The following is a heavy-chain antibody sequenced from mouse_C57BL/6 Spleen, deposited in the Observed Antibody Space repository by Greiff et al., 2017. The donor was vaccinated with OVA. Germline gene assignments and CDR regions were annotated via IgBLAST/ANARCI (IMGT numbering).Heavy chain of an antibody. D-gene: IGHD2-5*01. CDR2: IYPGSGST. CDR1: GYTFTSYW. V-gene: IGHV1-55*01. Sequence: QVQLQQSGAELVKPGASVKMSCKASGYTFTSYWITWVKQRPGQGLEWIGDIYPGSGSTNYNEKLKSKATLTVDTSSSTAYMQLSSLTSEDSAVYYCARPVYYSNKGYYAMDYWGQGTSVTVSS. CDR3: ARPVYYSNKGYYAMDY. J-gene: IGHJ4*01.